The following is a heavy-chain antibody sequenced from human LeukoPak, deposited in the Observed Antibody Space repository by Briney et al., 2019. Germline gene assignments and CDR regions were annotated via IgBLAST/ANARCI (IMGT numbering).Heavy chain of an antibody. CDR1: GGTFSSYA. J-gene: IGHJ4*02. CDR3: ARESRTPSAVVPAAMGY. Sequence: SVKVSCKASGGTFSSYAISWVRQAPGQGLEWMGGINPIFGTANYAQKFQGRVTITADESTSTAYMELSSLRSEDTAVYYCARESRTPSAVVPAAMGYWGQGTLVTVSS. V-gene: IGHV1-69*13. D-gene: IGHD2-2*01. CDR2: INPIFGTA.